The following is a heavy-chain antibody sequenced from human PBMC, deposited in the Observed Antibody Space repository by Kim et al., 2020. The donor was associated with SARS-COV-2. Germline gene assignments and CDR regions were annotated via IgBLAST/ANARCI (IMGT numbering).Heavy chain of an antibody. CDR1: GYSFTSYW. D-gene: IGHD6-6*01. J-gene: IGHJ2*01. CDR3: ARHPGTFAALGYFDL. V-gene: IGHV5-51*01. CDR2: IYPGDSDT. Sequence: GESLKISCKGSGYSFTSYWIGWVRQMPGKGLEWMGIIYPGDSDTRYSPSFQGQVTISADKSISTAYLQWSSLKASDTAMYYCARHPGTFAALGYFDLWGRGTLVTVSS.